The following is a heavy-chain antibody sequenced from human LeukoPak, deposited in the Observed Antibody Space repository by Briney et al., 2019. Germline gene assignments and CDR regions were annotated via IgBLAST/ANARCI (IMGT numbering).Heavy chain of an antibody. CDR3: ARATGYYYYYGMDV. CDR1: GGSFSGYY. Sequence: SETLSLTCAVYGGSFSGYYWSWLRQPPGKGLEWIGEINHSGSTNYNPSLKSRVTISVDTSKNQFSLKLSSVTAADTAVYYCARATGYYYYYGMDVWGQGTTVTVSS. CDR2: INHSGST. J-gene: IGHJ6*02. V-gene: IGHV4-34*01.